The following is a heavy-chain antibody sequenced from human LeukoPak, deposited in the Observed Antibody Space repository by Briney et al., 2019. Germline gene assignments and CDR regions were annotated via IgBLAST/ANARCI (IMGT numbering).Heavy chain of an antibody. D-gene: IGHD6-19*01. J-gene: IGHJ4*02. CDR3: ARGSSGWYKNVDY. CDR2: INPNSGGT. CDR1: GYTFTGYY. V-gene: IGHV1-2*02. Sequence: ASVKVSCKASGYTFTGYYMHWVRQAPGQGLEWMGWINPNSGGTNYAQKFQGRVTMTRDTSISTAYMELSRLRADDTAVYYCARGSSGWYKNVDYWGQGTLVTVSS.